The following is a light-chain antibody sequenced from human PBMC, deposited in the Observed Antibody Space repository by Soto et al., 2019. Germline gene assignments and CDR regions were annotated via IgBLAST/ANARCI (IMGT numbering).Light chain of an antibody. V-gene: IGKV1-39*01. CDR1: QSISSY. J-gene: IGKJ1*01. CDR3: QQSYSTPTWT. CDR2: AAS. Sequence: DIQMTQSPSSLSASVGDRVTITCRASQSISSYLNWYQQKPGKAPKLLIYAASSLQSVVPSRFSSSASGTDFTLTIISLQPEDFSTYYCQQSYSTPTWTFGQGTKVEIK.